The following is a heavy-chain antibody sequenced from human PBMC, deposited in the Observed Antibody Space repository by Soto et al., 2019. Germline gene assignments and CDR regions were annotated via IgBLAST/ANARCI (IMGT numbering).Heavy chain of an antibody. J-gene: IGHJ6*02. CDR1: GGSISSGDYY. CDR3: AREGDEYSSSSIPNYYYYYGMDV. V-gene: IGHV4-30-4*01. D-gene: IGHD6-6*01. CDR2: IYYSGST. Sequence: PSETLSLTCTVSGGSISSGDYYWGWIRQPPGKGLEWIGYIYYSGSTYYNPSLKSRVTISVDTSKNQFSLKLSSVTAADTAVYYCAREGDEYSSSSIPNYYYYYGMDVWGQGTTVTVSS.